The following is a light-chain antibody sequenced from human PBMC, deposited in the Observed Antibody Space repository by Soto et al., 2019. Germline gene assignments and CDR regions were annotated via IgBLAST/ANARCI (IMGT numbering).Light chain of an antibody. V-gene: IGLV2-14*01. CDR2: AVS. CDR1: SSDFAVYNY. J-gene: IGLJ1*01. CDR3: SSHYPSGTLQI. Sequence: QSVLTQPASVSGSPGQSITISCTGTSSDFAVYNYVSWYQLHPGKAPKLMIYAVSVRTSGVSNRFSGSKSGNTASLTISGLPAEDDADYYCSSHYPSGTLQIFGRGTKVTVL.